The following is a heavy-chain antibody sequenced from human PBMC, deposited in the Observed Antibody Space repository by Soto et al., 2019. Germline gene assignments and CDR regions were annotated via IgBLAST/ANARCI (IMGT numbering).Heavy chain of an antibody. Sequence: GSLRLSCAASGFSFDNYGMTWVRQAPGKGLEWVSVISGTGGSTYYADSVKGRFSISRDNSKNMVSLQLNSLRAEDTAVYYCAKLLRSTIARIYYGLDVWGQGTSVTVSS. D-gene: IGHD2-8*01. CDR2: ISGTGGST. V-gene: IGHV3-23*01. J-gene: IGHJ6*02. CDR3: AKLLRSTIARIYYGLDV. CDR1: GFSFDNYG.